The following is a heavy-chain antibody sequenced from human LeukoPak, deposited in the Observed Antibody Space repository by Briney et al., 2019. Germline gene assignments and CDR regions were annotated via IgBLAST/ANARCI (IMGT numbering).Heavy chain of an antibody. D-gene: IGHD3-10*01. V-gene: IGHV1-8*01. CDR2: MNPNSGNT. J-gene: IGHJ4*02. CDR1: GYTFTSYD. CDR3: ARDDPLIWFGESLTLY. Sequence: ASVKVSCKASGYTFTSYDINWVRQATGQGLEWMGWMNPNSGNTGYAQKFQGRVTMTRDTSISTAYMELSRLRSDDTAVYYCARDDPLIWFGESLTLYWGQGTLVTVSS.